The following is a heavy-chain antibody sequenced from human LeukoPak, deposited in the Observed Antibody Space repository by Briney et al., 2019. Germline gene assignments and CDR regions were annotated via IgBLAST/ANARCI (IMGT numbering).Heavy chain of an antibody. CDR1: GFTFSSYW. J-gene: IGHJ4*02. Sequence: TGGSLRLSCAASGFTFSSYWMHWVRQAPGKGLVWVSRINSDGSSTSYADSVKGRFTISRDNAKNTAYLQMNSLKTEDTAVYYCTSGSYYRSDYWGQGTLVTVSS. D-gene: IGHD1-26*01. CDR3: TSGSYYRSDY. CDR2: INSDGSST. V-gene: IGHV3-74*01.